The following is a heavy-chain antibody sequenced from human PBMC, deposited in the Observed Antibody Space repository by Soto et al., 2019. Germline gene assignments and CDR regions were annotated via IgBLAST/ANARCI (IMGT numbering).Heavy chain of an antibody. Sequence: ASVKVSCKASGYTFTSYDINWVRQATGQGLEWMGWMNHNRGNTGYAQKFQGRVNMTRNTSISTAYMELSSLRSEDTAVYYCARDKLPTADQYYYYYYMDVWGKGTTVTVSS. CDR2: MNHNRGNT. CDR1: GYTFTSYD. D-gene: IGHD4-4*01. CDR3: ARDKLPTADQYYYYYYMDV. J-gene: IGHJ6*03. V-gene: IGHV1-8*01.